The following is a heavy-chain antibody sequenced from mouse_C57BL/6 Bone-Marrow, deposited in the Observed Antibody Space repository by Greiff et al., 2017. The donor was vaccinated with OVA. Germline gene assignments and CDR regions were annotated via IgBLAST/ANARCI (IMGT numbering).Heavy chain of an antibody. CDR3: ARSPSLGRRYFDY. V-gene: IGHV1-81*01. D-gene: IGHD4-1*01. CDR2: IYPRSGNT. J-gene: IGHJ2*01. Sequence: VKLVGSGAELARPGASVKLSCKASGYTFTSYGISWVKQRTGQGLEWIGEIYPRSGNTYYNEKFKGKATLTADKSSSTAYMELRSLTSEDSAVYFCARSPSLGRRYFDYWGQGTTLTVSS. CDR1: GYTFTSYG.